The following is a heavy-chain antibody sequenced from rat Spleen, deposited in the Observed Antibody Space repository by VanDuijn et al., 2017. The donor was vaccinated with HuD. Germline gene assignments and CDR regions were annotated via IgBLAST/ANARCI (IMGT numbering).Heavy chain of an antibody. CDR3: TVSTTGY. Sequence: QVQLKESGPGLVQPSQTLSLTCTVSGFSLTNYGVTWVRQPPGKGLEWMGGIWGDGSTNYKSALKSRLSISRDTSKSQVFLIMNSLQTDDTAVYYCTVSTTGYWGQGVMVTVSS. CDR2: IWGDGST. J-gene: IGHJ2*01. CDR1: GFSLTNYG. V-gene: IGHV2-13*01. D-gene: IGHD1-2*01.